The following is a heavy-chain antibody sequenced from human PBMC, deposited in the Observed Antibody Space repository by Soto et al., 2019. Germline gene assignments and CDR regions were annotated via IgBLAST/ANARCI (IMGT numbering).Heavy chain of an antibody. CDR2: IYWDDDK. D-gene: IGHD6-13*01. Sequence: QITLKESGPTLVKPTQTLTLTCTFSGFSFTTAGMGVGWIRRSPEKALEWLALIYWDDDKRYSPSLKSSPTINKNASRNRVVLTLTNMDPADTATYYCEHLYWAASGTRYYFDYWGQGTLVTVSS. J-gene: IGHJ4*02. CDR1: GFSFTTAGMG. CDR3: EHLYWAASGTRYYFDY. V-gene: IGHV2-5*02.